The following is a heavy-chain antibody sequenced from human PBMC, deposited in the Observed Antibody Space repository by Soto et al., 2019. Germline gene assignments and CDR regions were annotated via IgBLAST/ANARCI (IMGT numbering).Heavy chain of an antibody. CDR3: VRDYSFGFDY. Sequence: EVQLVESGGGLAQPGGSLRLSCAASGFTFSSYSVNLVRQAPGTGLEWVSTICRASNINYADSVKGRFTVSRDNSKNSMSLQMNGLRDEATAVYYCVRDYSFGFDYCGQGILVTVSS. J-gene: IGHJ4*02. D-gene: IGHD6-13*01. CDR2: ICRASNI. V-gene: IGHV3-48*02. CDR1: GFTFSSYS.